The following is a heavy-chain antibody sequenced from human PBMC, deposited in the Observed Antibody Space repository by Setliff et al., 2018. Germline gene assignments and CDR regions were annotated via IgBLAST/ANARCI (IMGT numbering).Heavy chain of an antibody. CDR2: ISAYDGNT. CDR3: ARSPPNRGFGSGWYGDF. V-gene: IGHV1-18*01. Sequence: GASVKVSCKTSGYTFTAYSMNWVRQAPGQRLEWMGWISAYDGNTRFAQNIQGRVTLTTDTPTSTAYMELRSLRSDDTAVYYCARSPPNRGFGSGWYGDFWGQGTLVTVSS. D-gene: IGHD6-19*01. J-gene: IGHJ4*02. CDR1: GYTFTAYS.